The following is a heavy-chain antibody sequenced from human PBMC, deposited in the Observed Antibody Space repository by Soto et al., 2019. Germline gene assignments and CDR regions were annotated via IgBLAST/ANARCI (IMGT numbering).Heavy chain of an antibody. Sequence: QAQLVQSGAEVKKPGSSVKVSCKASGGTFSSYAISWVRQAPGQGLEWMGGIIPIFGTANYAQKFQGRVTITPDESTSTAYMELSSLRSEDTAVHYCARALIPYDYVWGSYRPLNFDYWGQGTLVTVSS. D-gene: IGHD3-16*02. CDR1: GGTFSSYA. CDR2: IIPIFGTA. V-gene: IGHV1-69*01. J-gene: IGHJ4*02. CDR3: ARALIPYDYVWGSYRPLNFDY.